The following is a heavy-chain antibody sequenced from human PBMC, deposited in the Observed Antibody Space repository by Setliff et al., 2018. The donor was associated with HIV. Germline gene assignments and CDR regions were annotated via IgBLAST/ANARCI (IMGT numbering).Heavy chain of an antibody. Sequence: GGSLRLSCVGSGFMFNDYGMSWIRQAPGKGLEWVAGISWDGIKTTYGDSVRGRFTISRDNVEKSVYLQMNRLRNEDTARYYCARDHYLGLDYWGQGSLVTVSS. CDR1: GFMFNDYG. V-gene: IGHV3-20*04. CDR2: ISWDGIKT. D-gene: IGHD7-27*01. CDR3: ARDHYLGLDY. J-gene: IGHJ4*02.